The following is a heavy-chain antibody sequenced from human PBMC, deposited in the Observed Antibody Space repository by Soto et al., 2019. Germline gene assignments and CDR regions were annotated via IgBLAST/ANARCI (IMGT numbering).Heavy chain of an antibody. CDR1: GDSVSSGDYF. V-gene: IGHV4-61*08. J-gene: IGHJ6*02. CDR2: IYYSGST. CDR3: ARSPNYYYYGFDV. Sequence: PSETLSLTCTVSGDSVSSGDYFWSWLRQSPGKRLEWIAYIYYSGSTNYNPSLKSRATISVDTSKSQVSLTLTSMTAADAALYYCARSPNYYYYGFDVWGQGTAVTVS. D-gene: IGHD3-10*01.